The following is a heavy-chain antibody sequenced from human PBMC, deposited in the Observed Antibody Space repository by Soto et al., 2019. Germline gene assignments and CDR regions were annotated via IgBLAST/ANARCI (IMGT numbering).Heavy chain of an antibody. CDR2: LNPNSGDT. Sequence: QVQLVQSGAEVKKPGASVKVSCKASGYTFSSYDINWVRQATGQGLEWMGWLNPNSGDTGYAQKFQGRVTLTRNTSINTAYIELSSLTSDDTAVYYCATSGGGWYLYWGQGTLVTDS. CDR3: ATSGGGWYLY. V-gene: IGHV1-8*01. J-gene: IGHJ4*02. D-gene: IGHD6-19*01. CDR1: GYTFSSYD.